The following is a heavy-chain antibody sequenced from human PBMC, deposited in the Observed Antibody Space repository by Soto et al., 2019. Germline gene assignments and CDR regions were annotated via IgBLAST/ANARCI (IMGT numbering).Heavy chain of an antibody. V-gene: IGHV3-7*03. J-gene: IGHJ6*03. CDR2: IKQDGSEK. Sequence: EVHLVESGGGLVQPGGSLRLSCAASGFTFSNYWMSWVRQAPGKGLEWVASIKQDGSEKSYVDSVKGRFTISRDNAKNSLYLQMNSLSGEDTAVYYCAKHGDYCSMDVRGKWTTVTVSS. D-gene: IGHD4-17*01. CDR3: AKHGDYCSMDV. CDR1: GFTFSNYW.